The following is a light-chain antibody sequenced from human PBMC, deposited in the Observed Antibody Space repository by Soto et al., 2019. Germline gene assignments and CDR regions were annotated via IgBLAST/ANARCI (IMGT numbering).Light chain of an antibody. CDR3: QQYNSYSRT. Sequence: DIQMTQSPSTLSASVGDRVTIACRASQSISSWLAWYQQKPGKAHKLLSDKASSLESGVPSRCSGSGSGTECTLTISSLQTDDVATYYCQQYNSYSRTFGQGTKVDI. CDR1: QSISSW. V-gene: IGKV1-5*03. J-gene: IGKJ1*01. CDR2: KAS.